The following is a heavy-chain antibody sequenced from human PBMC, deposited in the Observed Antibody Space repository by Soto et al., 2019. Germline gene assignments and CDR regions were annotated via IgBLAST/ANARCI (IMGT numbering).Heavy chain of an antibody. Sequence: SSETLSLTCTVSGGSISSGGYYWSWIRQHPGKGLEWIGYIYYSGSTYYNPSLKSRVTISVDTSKNQFSLKLSSVTAADTAVYYCARGPLRETEGVCYPRYGMDVWGQGTTVTVSS. CDR1: GGSISSGGYY. V-gene: IGHV4-31*03. CDR3: ARGPLRETEGVCYPRYGMDV. CDR2: IYYSGST. D-gene: IGHD2-8*01. J-gene: IGHJ6*02.